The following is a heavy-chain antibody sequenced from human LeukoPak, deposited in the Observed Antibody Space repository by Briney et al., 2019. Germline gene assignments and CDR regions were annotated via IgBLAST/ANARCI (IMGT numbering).Heavy chain of an antibody. D-gene: IGHD2-15*01. V-gene: IGHV5-51*01. CDR3: ARRGYCSGGSCYSGVWFDP. J-gene: IGHJ5*02. CDR2: NSPGDSNT. CDR1: GYSFTSYW. Sequence: GESLKISCKGSGYSFTSYWIGWVRQMPGKGLEWMGINSPGDSNTRYSPSFQGQVTITADKSISTAYLQWSSLKASDTAMYYCARRGYCSGGSCYSGVWFDPWGQGTLVTVSS.